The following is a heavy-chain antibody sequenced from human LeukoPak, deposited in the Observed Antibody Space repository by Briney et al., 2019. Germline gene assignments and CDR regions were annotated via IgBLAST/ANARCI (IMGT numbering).Heavy chain of an antibody. J-gene: IGHJ5*02. D-gene: IGHD2-2*01. CDR2: INGDASNT. V-gene: IGHV3-74*03. Sequence: PGGSLTLSCAASGLTFNSYWMHWVRQVAGKGLVWVARINGDASNTTYADSVKDRFTISRDNAKNTLYLQMNSLRVDDTAVYYCARAMPHDNWFDPWGQGSLVTVAS. CDR3: ARAMPHDNWFDP. CDR1: GLTFNSYW.